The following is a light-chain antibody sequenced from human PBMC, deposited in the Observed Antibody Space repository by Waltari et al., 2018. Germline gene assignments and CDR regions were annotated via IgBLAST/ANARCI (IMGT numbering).Light chain of an antibody. CDR1: SSDVGGSNY. J-gene: IGLJ1*01. CDR2: DVS. Sequence: QSALTQPASVSGSPGQSITISCTGTSSDVGGSNYVSWYQQHPGKAPKLMIYDVSKRPSGVSNRFSGSKSGNTASLTISGLQAEDEADYYCSSYTSSSTLGVFGTGTKVTVL. V-gene: IGLV2-14*01. CDR3: SSYTSSSTLGV.